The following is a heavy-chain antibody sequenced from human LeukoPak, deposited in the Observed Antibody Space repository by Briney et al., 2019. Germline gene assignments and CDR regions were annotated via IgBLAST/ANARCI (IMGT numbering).Heavy chain of an antibody. J-gene: IGHJ6*03. V-gene: IGHV4-39*07. Sequence: SETLSLTCIVSGGSISSSSYYWGWIRQPPGKGLEWIGSIYYSGSTYYNPSLKSRVTISVDTSKNQFSLKLSSVTAADTAVYYCARAGVSAGTVYYYYYMDVWGKRTTVNVSS. CDR2: IYYSGST. CDR1: GGSISSSSYY. D-gene: IGHD1-1*01. CDR3: ARAGVSAGTVYYYYYMDV.